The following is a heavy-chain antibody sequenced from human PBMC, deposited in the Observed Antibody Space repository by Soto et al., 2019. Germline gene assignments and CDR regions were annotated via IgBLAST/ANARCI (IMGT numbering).Heavy chain of an antibody. J-gene: IGHJ4*02. V-gene: IGHV3-30-3*01. CDR1: GFTFSSYA. CDR2: ISYDGSNK. CDR3: ARGRWHY. Sequence: QVQLVESGGGVVQPGRSLRLSCAASGFTFSSYAMHWVRQAPGKGLEWVAVISYDGSNKYYADSVKGRFTISRDNSKNTLYLQMNSLRAEDTAVYYCARGRWHYWGQGTLVTVSS.